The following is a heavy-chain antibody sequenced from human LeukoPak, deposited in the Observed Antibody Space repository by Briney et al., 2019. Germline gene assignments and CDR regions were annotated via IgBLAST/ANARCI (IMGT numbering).Heavy chain of an antibody. CDR1: GGSISSSSYY. Sequence: PSETLSLTCTVSGGSISSSSYYWGWIRQPPGKGLEWIGSLYYSGSTYYNPSLKNRVSVSVDTSKNQFFLKLTSVTVADTAVYFCARLGDVEVNGGTLDYWGRGTLVTVSS. CDR2: LYYSGST. CDR3: ARLGDVEVNGGTLDY. D-gene: IGHD3-16*01. V-gene: IGHV4-39*01. J-gene: IGHJ4*02.